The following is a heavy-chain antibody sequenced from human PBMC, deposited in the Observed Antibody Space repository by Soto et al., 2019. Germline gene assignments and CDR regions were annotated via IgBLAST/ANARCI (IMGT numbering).Heavy chain of an antibody. CDR1: GFTFRNYN. CDR2: ISTGGAYM. Sequence: EVQLVESGGGLVKAGGSLRLFCTASGFTFRNYNMNWVRQAPGKGLEWVSSISTGGAYMFYADSVKGRFTISRDNAQNSLFLQIDSPGAEDTAVYYCARDISSPGGDYFGSWGQGTLVTVSS. V-gene: IGHV3-21*06. D-gene: IGHD3-10*01. J-gene: IGHJ4*02. CDR3: ARDISSPGGDYFGS.